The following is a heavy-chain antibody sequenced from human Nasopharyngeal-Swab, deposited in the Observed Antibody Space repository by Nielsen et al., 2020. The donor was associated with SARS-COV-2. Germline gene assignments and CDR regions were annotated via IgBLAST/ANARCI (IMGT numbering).Heavy chain of an antibody. J-gene: IGHJ6*02. CDR1: GFTFSSYA. D-gene: IGHD6-13*01. V-gene: IGHV3-30-3*01. Sequence: GESLKISCAASGFTFSSYAMHWVRQAPGKGLERVAVISYDGSKKYYADSVKGRFTISRDNSKNTLYLQMNSLRAEDTAVYYCARDQGSSWYTYYYYYGMDVWGQGTTVTVPS. CDR2: ISYDGSKK. CDR3: ARDQGSSWYTYYYYYGMDV.